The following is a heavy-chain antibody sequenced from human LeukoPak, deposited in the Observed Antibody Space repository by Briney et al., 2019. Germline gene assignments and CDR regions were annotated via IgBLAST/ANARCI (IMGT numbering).Heavy chain of an antibody. CDR1: GYTFTGYY. V-gene: IGHV1-2*06. D-gene: IGHD6-6*01. Sequence: GASVKVSCKASGYTFTGYYMHWVRQAPGQGLEWMGRINPNSGGTNYAQKFQGRVTMTRDTSISTAYMELSRLRSDDTAVYYCARDGSRGSSSSGVRYGSWGQGTLVTVSS. J-gene: IGHJ5*02. CDR3: ARDGSRGSSSSGVRYGS. CDR2: INPNSGGT.